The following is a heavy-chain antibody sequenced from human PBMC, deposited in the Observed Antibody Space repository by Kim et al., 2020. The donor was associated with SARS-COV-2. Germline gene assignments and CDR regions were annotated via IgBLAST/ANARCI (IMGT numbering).Heavy chain of an antibody. Sequence: SETLSLTCTVSGGSISSYYWSWIRQPPGKGLEWIGYIYYSGSTNYNPSLKSRVTISVDTSKNQFSLKLSSVTAADTAVYYCARRALDYYDSSGYPYYFDYWGPGTLVTVSS. J-gene: IGHJ4*02. D-gene: IGHD3-22*01. CDR1: GGSISSYY. CDR3: ARRALDYYDSSGYPYYFDY. V-gene: IGHV4-59*08. CDR2: IYYSGST.